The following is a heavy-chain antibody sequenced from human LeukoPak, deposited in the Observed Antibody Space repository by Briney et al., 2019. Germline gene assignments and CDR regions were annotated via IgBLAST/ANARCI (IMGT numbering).Heavy chain of an antibody. J-gene: IGHJ5*01. D-gene: IGHD3-10*01. CDR1: GGSFSGYY. CDR3: ARGLPIISMLRGVKPSVMFDS. CDR2: INHSGST. Sequence: PSETLSLTCAAYGGSFSGYYWRWIGQPPGKGLEWIGQINHSGSTNYNPSLKSRLTISIDTSKNQFALRLSSVTAADTAVYYCARGLPIISMLRGVKPSVMFDSWGQGTLVTVSS. V-gene: IGHV4-34*01.